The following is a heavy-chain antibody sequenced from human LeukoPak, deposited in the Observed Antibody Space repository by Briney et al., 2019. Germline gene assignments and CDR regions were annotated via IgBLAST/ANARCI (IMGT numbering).Heavy chain of an antibody. CDR1: GDSISSSNSY. D-gene: IGHD2-15*01. CDR3: ARVAYSTPGYYFDY. CDR2: IYYSGNT. J-gene: IGHJ4*02. Sequence: SEDLSLTCTVSGDSISSSNSYWGWIRQPPGKGLEWIGSIYYSGNTYYNASLKSRVTISVDTSKNQFSLKLTSVTAADTAVYYCARVAYSTPGYYFDYWGQGTLVTVSS. V-gene: IGHV4-39*01.